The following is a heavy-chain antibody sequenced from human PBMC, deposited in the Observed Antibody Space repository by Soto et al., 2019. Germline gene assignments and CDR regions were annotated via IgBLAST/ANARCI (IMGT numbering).Heavy chain of an antibody. CDR1: GFTPTTTP. CDR3: ATSFRYFDN. D-gene: IGHD3-9*01. J-gene: IGHJ4*02. V-gene: IGHV3-23*01. Sequence: GGSLRLSCAVSGFTPTTTPLSWVRQPPGKGLEWVTTISGTASRTYYVDSVKGRFFISRDNSKNTVTLQMNNLTVDDTAVYYCATSFRYFDNWGKGTRVTVSS. CDR2: ISGTASRT.